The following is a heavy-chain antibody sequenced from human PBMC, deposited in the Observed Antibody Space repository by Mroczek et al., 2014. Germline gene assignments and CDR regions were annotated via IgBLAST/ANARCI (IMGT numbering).Heavy chain of an antibody. Sequence: LHGVGSRRTWSKPSTRPLSLTCTVSVXSISSVVTYWRLDRQXPRKGLEWIGYDLLHGRHLLQPVPSKSRVTISVDTSKSQFSLKLSSVTAADTAVYYCARHCSSTSCYTVGAFDIWGQGTMVTVSS. J-gene: IGHJ3*02. V-gene: IGHV4-31*03. D-gene: IGHD2-2*02. CDR3: ARHCSSTSCYTVGAFDI. CDR2: DLLHGRH. CDR1: VXSISSVVTY.